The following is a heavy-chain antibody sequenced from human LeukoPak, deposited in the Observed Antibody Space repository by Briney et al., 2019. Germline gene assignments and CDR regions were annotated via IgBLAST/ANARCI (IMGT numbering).Heavy chain of an antibody. CDR3: TRDLVSELWSGTPGGFDY. J-gene: IGHJ4*02. CDR2: IRSKAYGGTT. CDR1: GFTFGDYA. Sequence: GGSLRLSCTASGFTFGDYAMSWVRPAPGKGLEWVGFIRSKAYGGTTEYAASVKGRFTISRDDSKSIAYLQMNSLKTEDTAVYYCTRDLVSELWSGTPGGFDYWGQGTLVTVSS. V-gene: IGHV3-49*04. D-gene: IGHD3-3*01.